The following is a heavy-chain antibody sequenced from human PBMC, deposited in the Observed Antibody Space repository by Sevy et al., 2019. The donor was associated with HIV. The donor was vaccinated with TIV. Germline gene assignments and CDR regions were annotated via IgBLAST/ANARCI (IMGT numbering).Heavy chain of an antibody. J-gene: IGHJ4*02. CDR1: GDFINLYF. Sequence: SETLSLTCSVSGDFINLYFWSWIRQPPGKGLEWIGNIYSSGSTNYNPSLKSRVTISLATSKDQFSLKLSSVTAADTAVYYCARESIGSVGDFDYWGQGTLVTVSS. D-gene: IGHD6-6*01. V-gene: IGHV4-59*01. CDR3: ARESIGSVGDFDY. CDR2: IYSSGST.